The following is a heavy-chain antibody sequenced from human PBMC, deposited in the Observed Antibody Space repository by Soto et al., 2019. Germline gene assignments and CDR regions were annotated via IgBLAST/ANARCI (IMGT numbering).Heavy chain of an antibody. V-gene: IGHV3-23*01. J-gene: IGHJ4*02. CDR1: GFTFSSYA. Sequence: EVQLLESGGGLVQPGGSLRLSCAASGFTFSSYAMSWVRQAPGKGLEWVSAISGSGGSTYYADSVKGRFTISRDNSKNRLYLQMNSLRAEDTAVYYCAGSRSSGYYCFDYCGQGTLVTVSS. D-gene: IGHD3-22*01. CDR3: AGSRSSGYYCFDY. CDR2: ISGSGGST.